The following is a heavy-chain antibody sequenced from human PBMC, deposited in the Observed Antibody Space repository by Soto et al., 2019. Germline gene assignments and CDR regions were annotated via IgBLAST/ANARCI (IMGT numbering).Heavy chain of an antibody. CDR1: GCTLTELS. CDR2: FYPEDGET. Sequence: ASVKVSCKVSGCTLTELSMHWVRQAPGKGLEWMAGFYPEDGETIYAQKFQGRVTMTEDTSTDTDYMELSSLRSEDTAVYYCATDPPGSDSSGYYAWGQGTMLTVSS. V-gene: IGHV1-24*01. J-gene: IGHJ3*01. D-gene: IGHD3-22*01. CDR3: ATDPPGSDSSGYYA.